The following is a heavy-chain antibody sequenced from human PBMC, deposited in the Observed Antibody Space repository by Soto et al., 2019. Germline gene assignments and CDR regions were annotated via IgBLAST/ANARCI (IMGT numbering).Heavy chain of an antibody. D-gene: IGHD2-21*01. CDR3: ARGDAINWFDP. Sequence: QVELQESGPGLVKPSETLSLTCTLSGGSVSSGTFYWSWIRQPPGKGLEWIGFMSYSGNTNYNPSLKSRVTISVDMFKNQFSLKLSSVTAADTAVYYCARGDAINWFDPWGKGTLVTVSS. V-gene: IGHV4-61*01. CDR1: GGSVSSGTFY. CDR2: MSYSGNT. J-gene: IGHJ5*02.